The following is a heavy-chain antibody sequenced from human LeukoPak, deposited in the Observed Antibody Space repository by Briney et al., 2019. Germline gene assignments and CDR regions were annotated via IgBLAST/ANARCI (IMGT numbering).Heavy chain of an antibody. CDR3: ARDPSYDYVWGSQIEYFQH. J-gene: IGHJ1*01. CDR1: GFTFSSYS. V-gene: IGHV3-48*01. Sequence: GGSLRLSCAASGFTFSSYSMNWVRQAPGKGLEWVSYISSSSTIYYADSVKGRFTISRDNAKDSLYLQMNSLRAEDTAVYYCARDPSYDYVWGSQIEYFQHWGQGTLVTVSS. CDR2: ISSSSTI. D-gene: IGHD3-16*01.